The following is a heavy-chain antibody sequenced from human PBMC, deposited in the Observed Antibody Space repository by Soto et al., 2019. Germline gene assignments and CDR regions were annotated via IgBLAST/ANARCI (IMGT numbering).Heavy chain of an antibody. CDR1: GGSISSGGYY. CDR3: ARDRDGYNFFDY. J-gene: IGHJ4*02. CDR2: IYYSGST. D-gene: IGHD5-12*01. V-gene: IGHV4-31*03. Sequence: SETLSLTCTVSGGSISSGGYYWSWIRQHPGKGLEWIGYIYYSGSTYYNPSLKSRVTISVDTSKNQFSLKLSSVTAADTAVYYCARDRDGYNFFDYWGQGTLVTVSS.